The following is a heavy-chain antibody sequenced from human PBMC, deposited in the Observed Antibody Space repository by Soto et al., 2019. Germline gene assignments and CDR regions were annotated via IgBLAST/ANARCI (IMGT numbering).Heavy chain of an antibody. CDR2: CYYSGST. J-gene: IGHJ3*02. CDR1: GGSISSYY. V-gene: IGHV4-59*01. D-gene: IGHD6-13*01. CDR3: ARDRGSWLLYAFDI. Sequence: SATLPLTCTVSGGSISSYYWSWIRQPPGNGLEWIGFCYYSGSTKYNPALKSRVTISVDTSKNQFSLKLSSVTAADTAVYYCARDRGSWLLYAFDIWGQGTMVT.